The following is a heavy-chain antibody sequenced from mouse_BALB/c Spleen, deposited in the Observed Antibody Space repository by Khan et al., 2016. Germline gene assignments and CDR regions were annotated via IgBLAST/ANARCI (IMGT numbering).Heavy chain of an antibody. CDR3: ANYGSSYWYFDV. CDR2: IDPANGNT. J-gene: IGHJ1*01. Sequence: VQLQQSGAELVKPGASVKLSCTASGFNIKDTYMHWVKQRPEQGLEWIGRIDPANGNTKYDPKFQGKATITADASSNTAYLQLSSLTSEDTAVYCGANYGSSYWYFDVWGAGTTVTVSS. V-gene: IGHV14-3*02. D-gene: IGHD1-1*01. CDR1: GFNIKDTY.